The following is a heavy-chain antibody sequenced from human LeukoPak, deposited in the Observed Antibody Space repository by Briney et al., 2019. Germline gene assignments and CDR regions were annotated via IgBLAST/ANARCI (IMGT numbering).Heavy chain of an antibody. V-gene: IGHV3-33*01. J-gene: IGHJ4*02. CDR1: GFTFSSYG. CDR3: ARYGYYYDSSGYYGGKGILYYFDY. CDR2: IWYDGSNK. D-gene: IGHD3-22*01. Sequence: PGGSLRLSCAASGFTFSSYGMHWVRQAPGKGLEWVAVIWYDGSNKYYADSVKGRFTISRDNSKNTLYLQMNSLRAEDTAVYYCARYGYYYDSSGYYGGKGILYYFDYWGQGALVTVSS.